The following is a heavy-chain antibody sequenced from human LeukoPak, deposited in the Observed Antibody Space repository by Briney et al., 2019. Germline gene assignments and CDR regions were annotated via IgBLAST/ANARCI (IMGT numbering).Heavy chain of an antibody. CDR3: ARGRGSLASILDY. D-gene: IGHD6-6*01. J-gene: IGHJ4*02. CDR1: GGSSIRSSSY. V-gene: IGHV4-39*01. CDR2: IYYTGTT. Sequence: PSDTLSLTCTVSGGSSIRSSSYWAWIRQPPGEGLEWVASIYYTGTTYYNPSLKSRVTISMDTSENQFSLKLSSVTAADTAVYYCARGRGSLASILDYWGRGTLVTVSS.